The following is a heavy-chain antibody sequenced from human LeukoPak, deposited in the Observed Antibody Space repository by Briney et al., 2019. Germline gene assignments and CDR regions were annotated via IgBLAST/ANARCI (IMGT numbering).Heavy chain of an antibody. CDR3: ARGASDTAMDYFDY. CDR1: GGTFSSYA. CDR2: ITPIFGTA. V-gene: IGHV1-69*05. D-gene: IGHD5-18*01. J-gene: IGHJ4*02. Sequence: SVKVSCKASGGTFSSYAISWVRQAPGQGLEWMGGITPIFGTANYAQKFQGRVTITTDESTSTAYMELSSLRSEDTAVYYCARGASDTAMDYFDYWGQGTLVTVSS.